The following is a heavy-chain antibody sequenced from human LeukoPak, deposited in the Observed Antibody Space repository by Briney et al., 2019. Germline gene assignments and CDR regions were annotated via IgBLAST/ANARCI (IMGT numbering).Heavy chain of an antibody. Sequence: PGGSLRLSCEASGFKFSRNGMHWVRQAPGKGLEWIGYIYYTGGETNYNPSLKSRLTISVDTSKNQFSLMLTSVTAADTAVYYCARQPGGTAAFDIWAQGTMVTVSS. V-gene: IGHV4-59*08. CDR2: IYYTGGET. CDR1: GFKFSRNG. D-gene: IGHD1-14*01. J-gene: IGHJ3*02. CDR3: ARQPGGTAAFDI.